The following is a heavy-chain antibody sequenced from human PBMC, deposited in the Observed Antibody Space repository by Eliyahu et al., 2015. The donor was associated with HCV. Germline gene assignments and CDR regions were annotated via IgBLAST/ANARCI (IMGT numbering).Heavy chain of an antibody. CDR1: GYIFTGYH. V-gene: IGHV1-46*01. D-gene: IGHD3-9*01. CDR2: INPSVGDT. CDR3: ARQRMVLRYFDY. Sequence: QVQLVQSGAEVKKPGASVMVSCKASGYIFTGYHMHWVRQAPGQGLEWMGIINPSVGDTIYSQKFQGRVTMTRDTSTNTVYMELSSLTSEDTAIYYCARQRMVLRYFDYWGPGTLVTVSS. J-gene: IGHJ4*02.